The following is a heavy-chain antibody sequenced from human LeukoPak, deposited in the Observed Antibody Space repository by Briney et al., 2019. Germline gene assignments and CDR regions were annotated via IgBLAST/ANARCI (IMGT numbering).Heavy chain of an antibody. D-gene: IGHD3-22*01. CDR1: GHSFTSYW. J-gene: IGHJ3*02. CDR2: IYPGDSDT. Sequence: GESLKISCKGSGHSFTSYWIGWVRQMPGKGLEWMGIIYPGDSDTRYSPSFQGQVTISADKSISTAYLQWSSLKASDTAMYYCARAKDRATYYYDSSGYPEAFDIWGQGTMVTVSS. CDR3: ARAKDRATYYYDSSGYPEAFDI. V-gene: IGHV5-51*01.